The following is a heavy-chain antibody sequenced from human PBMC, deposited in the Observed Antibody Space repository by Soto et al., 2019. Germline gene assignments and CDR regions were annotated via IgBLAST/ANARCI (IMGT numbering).Heavy chain of an antibody. CDR3: ARDGFSYGPLLF. V-gene: IGHV4-30-4*01. CDR2: VFYSGAT. J-gene: IGHJ1*01. D-gene: IGHD2-2*03. Sequence: VXLSCKGSVAPINTCDDYWKVIRKRPGKGLEWIGYVFYSGATKYSPSLKSRAAISMDTSKNQFSLSLTSVTAADTAVYYCARDGFSYGPLLFWGQGTRVTVSS. CDR1: VAPINTCDDY.